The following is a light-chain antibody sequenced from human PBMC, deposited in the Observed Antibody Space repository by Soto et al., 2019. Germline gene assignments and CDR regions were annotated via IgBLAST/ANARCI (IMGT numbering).Light chain of an antibody. Sequence: QSVLTQPPSVSGAPGQRVTISCTGSSSNIGAGYGVHWYQQLPGAAPKLVLYVNSNRPSGVPDRFSGSKSGTSASLAITGLQAEDEADYFCKSYAGSNTYVFGSGTKVTVL. CDR3: KSYAGSNTYV. J-gene: IGLJ1*01. CDR1: SSNIGAGYG. V-gene: IGLV1-40*01. CDR2: VNS.